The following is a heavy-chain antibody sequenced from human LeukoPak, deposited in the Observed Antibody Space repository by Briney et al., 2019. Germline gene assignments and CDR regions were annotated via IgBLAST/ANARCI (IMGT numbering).Heavy chain of an antibody. V-gene: IGHV1-8*01. Sequence: ASVKVSCKASGYTFTSYDINWVRQATGQGLEWMGWMNPNSGNTGYAQKFQGRVTMTRDMSTSTVYMELSSLRSEDTAVYYCASSVGDYDAFDIWGQGTMVTVSS. D-gene: IGHD4-17*01. CDR3: ASSVGDYDAFDI. CDR2: MNPNSGNT. CDR1: GYTFTSYD. J-gene: IGHJ3*02.